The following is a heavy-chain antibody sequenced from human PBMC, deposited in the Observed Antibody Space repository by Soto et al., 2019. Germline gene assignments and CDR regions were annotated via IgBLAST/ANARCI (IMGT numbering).Heavy chain of an antibody. V-gene: IGHV4-59*01. J-gene: IGHJ6*02. Sequence: QVQLQESGPGLVKPSETLSLTCTVSGGTISRYYWSWIRQPPGKGREWIWYMYNTGSTVYNPSFKSRVTISVDTSKNQFSRRLNSVTAADTSVYYCARDLWGYCGTDCSPLDVWGQGTTVTVSS. CDR1: GGTISRYY. D-gene: IGHD2-21*02. CDR3: ARDLWGYCGTDCSPLDV. CDR2: MYNTGST.